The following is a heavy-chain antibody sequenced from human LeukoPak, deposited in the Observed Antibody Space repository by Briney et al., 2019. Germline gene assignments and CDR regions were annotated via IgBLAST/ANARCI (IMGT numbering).Heavy chain of an antibody. D-gene: IGHD6-13*01. CDR3: ARASSWRLPFDY. V-gene: IGHV4-4*02. CDR2: IYHSGST. J-gene: IGHJ4*02. CDR1: GGSTSSSNW. Sequence: SETLSLTCAVSGGSTSSSNWWSWVRQPPGKGLEWIGEIYHSGSTNYNPSLKSRVTISVDKSKNQFSLKLSSVTAADTAVYYCARASSWRLPFDYWGQGTLVTVSS.